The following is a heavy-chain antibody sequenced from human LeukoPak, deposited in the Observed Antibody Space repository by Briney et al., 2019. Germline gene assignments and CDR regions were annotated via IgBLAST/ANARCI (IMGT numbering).Heavy chain of an antibody. D-gene: IGHD1-7*01. CDR1: GGTFSSYA. Sequence: ASVKVSCKASGGTFSSYAISWVRQAPGQGLEWMGGIIPIFGTANYAQKFQGRVTITTDESTSTAYMELSSLRSEDTAVYYCARVGNWNYNWFDPWGQGTPVTVSS. CDR2: IIPIFGTA. J-gene: IGHJ5*02. CDR3: ARVGNWNYNWFDP. V-gene: IGHV1-69*05.